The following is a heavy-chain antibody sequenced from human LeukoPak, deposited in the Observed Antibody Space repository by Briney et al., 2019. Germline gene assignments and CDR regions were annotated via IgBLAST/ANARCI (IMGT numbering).Heavy chain of an antibody. V-gene: IGHV6-1*01. J-gene: IGHJ6*02. CDR3: ARDVPSPDTAMVTPGGYYYYYYGMDV. CDR1: GDSVSSNSAA. D-gene: IGHD5-18*01. Sequence: SQTLSLTCAISGDSVSSNSAAWNWIRQSPSRGLEWLGRTYYRSKWYNDYAVSVKSRITINPDTSKNQFSLQLNSVTPEDTAVYYCARDVPSPDTAMVTPGGYYYYYYGMDVWGQGTTVTVSS. CDR2: TYYRSKWYN.